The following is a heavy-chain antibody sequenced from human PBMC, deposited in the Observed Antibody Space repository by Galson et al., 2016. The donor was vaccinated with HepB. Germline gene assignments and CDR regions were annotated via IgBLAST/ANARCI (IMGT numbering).Heavy chain of an antibody. CDR3: ARDPYGDNDAFDI. CDR1: GFTFISYA. D-gene: IGHD4-17*01. Sequence: SLRLSCAASGFTFISYAMNWVRQAPGKGLEWVSTISDSGGRTYYADSVKGRFSISRDNSRNMVYLEMNSLRPEDTAVYYCARDPYGDNDAFDIWGQGTMVSVSS. J-gene: IGHJ3*02. V-gene: IGHV3-23*01. CDR2: ISDSGGRT.